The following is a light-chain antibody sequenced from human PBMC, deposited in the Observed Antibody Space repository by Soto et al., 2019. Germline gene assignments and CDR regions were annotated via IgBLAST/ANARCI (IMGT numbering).Light chain of an antibody. Sequence: QSVLTQPPSMSGAPGQKVTISCTGSGSNIGASYDVNWYQQLPGVAPKLLLYGNNNRPSGVSDRFSGSKSGTSASLVITGLQTEDEADYYCLSYDSSLSGVVFGEGTKLTVL. V-gene: IGLV1-40*01. CDR1: GSNIGASYD. J-gene: IGLJ2*01. CDR3: LSYDSSLSGVV. CDR2: GNN.